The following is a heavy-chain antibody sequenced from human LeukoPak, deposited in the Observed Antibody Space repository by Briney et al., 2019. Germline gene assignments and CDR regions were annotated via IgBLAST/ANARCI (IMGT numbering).Heavy chain of an antibody. CDR1: GYTFTSYD. Sequence: GASVKVSCKASGYTFTSYDINWERQATGQGLEWMGWMNPNSGNTGYAQKFQGRVTITRNTSISTAYMELSSLRSEDTAVYYCARGRGYYYYMDVWGRGTTVTVSS. D-gene: IGHD3-10*01. CDR2: MNPNSGNT. CDR3: ARGRGYYYYMDV. V-gene: IGHV1-8*03. J-gene: IGHJ6*03.